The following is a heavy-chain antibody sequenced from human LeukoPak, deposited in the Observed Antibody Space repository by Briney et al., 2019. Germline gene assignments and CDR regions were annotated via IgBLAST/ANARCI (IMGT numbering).Heavy chain of an antibody. D-gene: IGHD1-26*01. CDR3: ARNSGSYYAFDY. V-gene: IGHV5-51*01. Sequence: GESLKISCKGSGFNFGTYWIAWVRQMPGKGLEWMGIIYPDDSDTRYSPSFQGQVTISADKSISTAYLQWSSLKASDTAMYYCARNSGSYYAFDYWGQGTLVTVSS. J-gene: IGHJ4*02. CDR1: GFNFGTYW. CDR2: IYPDDSDT.